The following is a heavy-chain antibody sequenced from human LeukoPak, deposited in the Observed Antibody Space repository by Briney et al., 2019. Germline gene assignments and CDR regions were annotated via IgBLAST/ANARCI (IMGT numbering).Heavy chain of an antibody. CDR3: ARDVDTSMAYYFDC. V-gene: IGHV1-18*01. Sequence: ASVKVSCMASGYTFASYGISWVRQAPGQGLEWMGWISAYNGNTNYAQRVQGRVTMTTDTSTSTAYMELRSLRSDDTAVYYCARDVDTSMAYYFDCWGQGTLVTVSS. CDR2: ISAYNGNT. CDR1: GYTFASYG. D-gene: IGHD5-18*01. J-gene: IGHJ4*02.